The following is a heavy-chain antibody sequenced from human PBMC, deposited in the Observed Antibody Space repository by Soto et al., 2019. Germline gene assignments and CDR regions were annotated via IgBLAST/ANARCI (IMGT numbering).Heavy chain of an antibody. CDR3: ARYPMNVSPMDV. CDR2: IYYSGST. Sequence: SETLSLTCTVSGRSISSSSYYWGWIRQPPGKGLEWIGSIYYSGSTYYNPSLKSRVTISVDTSKNQFSLKLSSVTAADTAVYYCARYPMNVSPMDVWGQGTTVT. CDR1: GRSISSSSYY. J-gene: IGHJ6*02. V-gene: IGHV4-39*01. D-gene: IGHD3-16*01.